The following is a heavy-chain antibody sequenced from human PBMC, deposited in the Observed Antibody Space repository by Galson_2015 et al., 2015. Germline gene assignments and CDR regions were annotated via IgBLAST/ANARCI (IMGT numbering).Heavy chain of an antibody. CDR3: ARDLSSKGYYYYGLDV. Sequence: SLRLSCAASGFTFSSCAMSWVRQAPGKGLERVSTISGGGGGTFYADSVKGRFTISRDNSKNTLYLQMNSLRAEDTAVYYCARDLSSKGYYYYGLDVWGQGTTVTVSS. CDR1: GFTFSSCA. CDR2: ISGGGGGT. J-gene: IGHJ6*02. D-gene: IGHD4-11*01. V-gene: IGHV3-23*01.